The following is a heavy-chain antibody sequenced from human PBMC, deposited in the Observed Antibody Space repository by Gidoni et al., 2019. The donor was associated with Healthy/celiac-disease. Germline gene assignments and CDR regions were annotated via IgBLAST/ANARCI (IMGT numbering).Heavy chain of an antibody. J-gene: IGHJ3*02. D-gene: IGHD6-19*01. V-gene: IGHV4-39*01. Sequence: QLQLQESGPGLVKPSETLSLTCTVSGGSISSSHYYWGWIRQPPGEGLEWIGSSYYSGSTYYNPSLKSRVTISVDPSKNQFSLKLSSVTAADTAVYYCARHTRIVVAGTSALDIWGQGTMVTVSS. CDR2: SYYSGST. CDR3: ARHTRIVVAGTSALDI. CDR1: GGSISSSHYY.